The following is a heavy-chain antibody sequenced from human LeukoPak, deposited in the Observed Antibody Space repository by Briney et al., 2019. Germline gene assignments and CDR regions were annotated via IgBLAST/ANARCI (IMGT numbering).Heavy chain of an antibody. J-gene: IGHJ4*02. Sequence: GGCPRLSRAASGFTVRSKYMSRVRQAPGKGLEWVSVIYSGSTTFYADSVKGRFSISRDNSKNTLYLQMNSLRAEDTAVYYCARLRGYCSSNSCYPLGYWGQGTLVTVSS. CDR3: ARLRGYCSSNSCYPLGY. D-gene: IGHD2-2*01. CDR2: IYSGSTT. CDR1: GFTVRSKY. V-gene: IGHV3-53*01.